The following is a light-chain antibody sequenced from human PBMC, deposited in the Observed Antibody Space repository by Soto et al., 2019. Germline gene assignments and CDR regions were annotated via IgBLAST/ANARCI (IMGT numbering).Light chain of an antibody. CDR3: QQRSNWLFT. CDR1: QSVSSY. V-gene: IGKV3-11*01. J-gene: IGKJ3*01. CDR2: DAS. Sequence: EIVLTQSPATLCLSPGERATLSCRASQSVSSYLAWYQRKPGQAPRLLIYDASNRATGIPARFSGSGSGTDLTLTISSLEPEDFAVYYCQQRSNWLFTFGPGTKVDIK.